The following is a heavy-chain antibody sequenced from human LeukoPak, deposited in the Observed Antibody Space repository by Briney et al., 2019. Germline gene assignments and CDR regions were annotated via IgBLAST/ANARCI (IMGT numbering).Heavy chain of an antibody. Sequence: SETLSLTCAVSHYSISSGYSWGWIRQPPEKGLEWIWSIYHSGSASYNPSLKSRVTMSVDASRNQFSPRLTSVTAADTGVYYCARRNDIWGGYSLYYFDYWGQGTLVTVSS. V-gene: IGHV4-38-2*01. J-gene: IGHJ4*02. CDR1: HYSISSGYS. D-gene: IGHD3-3*01. CDR2: IYHSGSA. CDR3: ARRNDIWGGYSLYYFDY.